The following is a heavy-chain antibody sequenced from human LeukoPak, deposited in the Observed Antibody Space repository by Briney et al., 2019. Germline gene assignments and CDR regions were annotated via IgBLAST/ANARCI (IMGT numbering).Heavy chain of an antibody. D-gene: IGHD6-13*01. V-gene: IGHV4-34*01. Sequence: SETLSLTCAVYGGSFSGYYWSWIRQPPGKGLEWIGEINHSGSTNYNPSLKSRVTISVDRSKNQFSLKLSSVTAADTAVYYCARAGGSSSFDYWGQGTLVTVSS. J-gene: IGHJ4*02. CDR3: ARAGGSSSFDY. CDR1: GGSFSGYY. CDR2: INHSGST.